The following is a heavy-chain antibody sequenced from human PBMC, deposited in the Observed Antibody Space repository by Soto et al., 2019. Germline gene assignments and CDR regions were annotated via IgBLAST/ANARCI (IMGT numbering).Heavy chain of an antibody. V-gene: IGHV1-2*02. CDR1: GYPFTDFY. Sequence: QVQLVQSGADVKRPGASVRVSCKPSGYPFTDFYIHWVRLAPGLGLEWMGWIVPRSGASRKTQKLQGRFTLTRDTSASTVYMKLFSLSSDDTAVYCCARDNYGNLEYWRQGTLVTVSS. J-gene: IGHJ4*02. D-gene: IGHD3-10*01. CDR3: ARDNYGNLEY. CDR2: IVPRSGAS.